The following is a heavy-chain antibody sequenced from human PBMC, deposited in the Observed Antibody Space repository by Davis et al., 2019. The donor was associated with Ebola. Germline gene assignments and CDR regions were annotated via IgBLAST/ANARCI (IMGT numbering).Heavy chain of an antibody. CDR1: GFTFSSYA. CDR2: INHSGST. Sequence: PGGSLRLSCAASGFTFSSYAMGWVRQAPGKGLEWIGEINHSGSTNYNPSLKSRVTISVDTSKNQFSLKLSSVTAADTAVYYCARGLRYGSGSYYPYTGLGYFDYWGQGTLVTVSS. CDR3: ARGLRYGSGSYYPYTGLGYFDY. J-gene: IGHJ4*02. V-gene: IGHV4-34*01. D-gene: IGHD3-10*01.